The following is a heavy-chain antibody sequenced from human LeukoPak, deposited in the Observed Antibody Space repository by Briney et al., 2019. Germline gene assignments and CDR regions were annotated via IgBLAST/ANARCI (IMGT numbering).Heavy chain of an antibody. CDR2: IIPIFGTA. V-gene: IGHV1-69*06. J-gene: IGHJ4*02. CDR1: GGTFSSYA. Sequence: SVKVSCKASGGTFSSYAISWVRRAPGQGLEWMGGIIPIFGTANYAQEFQGRVTITADKSTSTAYMELSSLRSEDTAVYYCARDFGSRDTDYWGQGTLVTVSS. D-gene: IGHD6-13*01. CDR3: ARDFGSRDTDY.